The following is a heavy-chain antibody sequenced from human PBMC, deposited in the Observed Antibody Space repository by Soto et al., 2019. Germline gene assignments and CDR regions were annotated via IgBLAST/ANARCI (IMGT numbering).Heavy chain of an antibody. Sequence: SETLSLTCSVSGVTMSYGGYSWSWIRQSPGKGLEWLGYISHLETTYYNPSFESRLSLSIDRTRNQFSLSLSSMTAADKAVYYCARVGPWVPYYYDSSPYTFENWFDPWGQGTLVTVSS. V-gene: IGHV4-30-2*06. CDR1: GVTMSYGGYS. CDR2: ISHLETT. D-gene: IGHD3-22*01. J-gene: IGHJ5*02. CDR3: ARVGPWVPYYYDSSPYTFENWFDP.